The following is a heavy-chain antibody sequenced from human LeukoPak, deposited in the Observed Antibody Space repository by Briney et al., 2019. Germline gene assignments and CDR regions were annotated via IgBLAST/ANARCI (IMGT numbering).Heavy chain of an antibody. J-gene: IGHJ6*02. CDR2: TSSSSSYI. Sequence: GGSLRLSCAASGFTFSSYSMNWVRQAPGKGLEWVSSTSSSSSYIYYADSVKGRFTISRDNAKNSLYLQMNSLRAEDTAVYYCARDLPTYYDFWSGYYTNYYGMDVWGQGTTVTVSS. CDR1: GFTFSSYS. CDR3: ARDLPTYYDFWSGYYTNYYGMDV. V-gene: IGHV3-21*01. D-gene: IGHD3-3*01.